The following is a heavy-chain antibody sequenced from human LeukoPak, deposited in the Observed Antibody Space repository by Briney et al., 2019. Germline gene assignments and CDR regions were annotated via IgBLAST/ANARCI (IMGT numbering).Heavy chain of an antibody. V-gene: IGHV1-2*02. CDR3: ARDTGFPFFDF. CDR2: INTNSGVT. Sequence: ASVKVSCKASGYTFTGYYMHWVRQAPGQGPEWMGKINTNSGVTDYAQNFQGRVTMTRDTSITTAYMELSRLTSDDTAVYYCARDTGFPFFDFWGQGTLVTVSS. CDR1: GYTFTGYY. J-gene: IGHJ4*02.